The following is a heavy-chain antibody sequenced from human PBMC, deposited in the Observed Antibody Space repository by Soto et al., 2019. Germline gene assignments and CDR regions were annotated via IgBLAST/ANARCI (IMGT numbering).Heavy chain of an antibody. V-gene: IGHV4-4*02. CDR3: ARGGDWQFDY. CDR1: GDSISSDKW. D-gene: IGHD2-21*02. Sequence: SETLSLTCAVSGDSISSDKWWSWVRQPPGKGLEWIGEIHHSGRTNYNPSLKSRVTILVERSKNQVSLELSSMTAADTAVYYCARGGDWQFDYWGQGTLVTVSS. J-gene: IGHJ4*02. CDR2: IHHSGRT.